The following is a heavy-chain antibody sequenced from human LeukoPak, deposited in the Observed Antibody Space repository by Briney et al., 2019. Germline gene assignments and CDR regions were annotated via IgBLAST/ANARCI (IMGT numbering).Heavy chain of an antibody. CDR1: GFTFSSYG. CDR2: ISSSSSYI. J-gene: IGHJ4*02. CDR3: ARNYGAFDY. V-gene: IGHV3-21*01. Sequence: GGSLRLSCAASGFTFSSYGMHWVRQAPGKGLEWVSSISSSSSYIYHADSVKGRFTISRDNAKNSLYLQMNSLRAEDTAVYYCARNYGAFDYWGQGTLVTVSS. D-gene: IGHD3-16*01.